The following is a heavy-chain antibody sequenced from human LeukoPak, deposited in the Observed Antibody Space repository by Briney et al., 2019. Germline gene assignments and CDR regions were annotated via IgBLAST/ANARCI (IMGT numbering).Heavy chain of an antibody. Sequence: GRSLRLSCAASGFTFSSYGMHWVRQAPGKGLEWVAVISYDGSNKYYADSVKGRFTISRDNSKNTLYLQMNCLRAEDTAVYYCANEWELLLFDYWGQGTLVTVSS. D-gene: IGHD1-26*01. J-gene: IGHJ4*02. CDR3: ANEWELLLFDY. CDR1: GFTFSSYG. CDR2: ISYDGSNK. V-gene: IGHV3-30*18.